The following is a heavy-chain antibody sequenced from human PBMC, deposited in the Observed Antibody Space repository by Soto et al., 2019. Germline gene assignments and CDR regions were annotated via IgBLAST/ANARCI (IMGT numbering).Heavy chain of an antibody. V-gene: IGHV4-30-2*01. D-gene: IGHD3-22*01. Sequence: QLQLQESGSGLVKPSQTLSLTCAVSGGSISSGGYSWSWIRQPPGKGLEWIGYIYHSGSTYYNPSLKSRVTISVDRSKNQFSLKLSSVTAADTAVYYCARVSDSSGDYTFDYWGQGTLVTVSS. CDR2: IYHSGST. J-gene: IGHJ4*02. CDR3: ARVSDSSGDYTFDY. CDR1: GGSISSGGYS.